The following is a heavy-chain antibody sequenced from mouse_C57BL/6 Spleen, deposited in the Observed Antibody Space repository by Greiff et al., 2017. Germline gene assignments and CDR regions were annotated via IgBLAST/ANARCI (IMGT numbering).Heavy chain of an antibody. CDR1: GYSFTGYF. CDR2: INPYNGDT. CDR3: ARGDYYGSSYDDYYAMDY. J-gene: IGHJ4*01. Sequence: VQLKESGPELVKPGDSVKISCKASGYSFTGYFMNWVMQSHGKSLEWIGRINPYNGDTFYNQKFKGKATLTVDKSSSTAHMELRSLTSEDSAVYYCARGDYYGSSYDDYYAMDYWGQGTSVTVSS. D-gene: IGHD1-1*01. V-gene: IGHV1-20*01.